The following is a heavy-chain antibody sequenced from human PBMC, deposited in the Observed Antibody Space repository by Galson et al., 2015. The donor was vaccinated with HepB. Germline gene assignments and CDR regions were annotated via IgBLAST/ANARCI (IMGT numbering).Heavy chain of an antibody. V-gene: IGHV3-23*01. CDR1: GFTFSSYA. D-gene: IGHD3-10*01. CDR2: ISGSGGST. J-gene: IGHJ2*01. Sequence: SLRLSCAASGFTFSSYAMSWVRQAPGKGLEWVSAISGSGGSTYYADSVKGRFTISRDNSKNTLYLQMNSLRAEDTAVYYCAKDARITMVREPAGYFDLWGRGTLVTVSS. CDR3: AKDARITMVREPAGYFDL.